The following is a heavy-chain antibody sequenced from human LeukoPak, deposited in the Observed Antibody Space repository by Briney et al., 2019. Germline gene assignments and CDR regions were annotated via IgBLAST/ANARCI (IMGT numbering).Heavy chain of an antibody. CDR3: ARVTVRPWYYFDY. Sequence: GGSLRLSCAASGFTVSSNYMSWVRQAPGNGLEWVSVIYSGGSTYYADSVKGRFTISRDNSKNTLYLQMNSLRAEDTAVYYCARVTVRPWYYFDYWGQGTLVTVSS. V-gene: IGHV3-66*01. CDR2: IYSGGST. D-gene: IGHD4/OR15-4a*01. J-gene: IGHJ4*02. CDR1: GFTVSSNY.